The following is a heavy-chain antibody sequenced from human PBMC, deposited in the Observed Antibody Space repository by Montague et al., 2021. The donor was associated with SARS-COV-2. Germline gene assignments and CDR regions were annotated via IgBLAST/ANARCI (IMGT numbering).Heavy chain of an antibody. D-gene: IGHD3-3*01. J-gene: IGHJ4*02. CDR1: GGSLSGFY. CDR2: ITHGGST. CDR3: ARAPGAHITLVGVVTSFDY. V-gene: IGHV4-34*01. Sequence: SETLSLTCAVYGGSLSGFYWTWICLAPGKGLEWVGEITHGGSTSYSSTLTSQLTISLDTSKNQFSLKLSSVTAADTAVYYCARAPGAHITLVGVVTSFDYWGQGTMVTVSS.